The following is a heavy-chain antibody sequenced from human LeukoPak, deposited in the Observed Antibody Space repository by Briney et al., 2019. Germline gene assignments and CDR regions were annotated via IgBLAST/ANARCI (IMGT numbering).Heavy chain of an antibody. V-gene: IGHV4-34*01. Sequence: PSETLSLTCAVYGGSFSGYYWSWIRQPPGKGLEWIGEINHSGSTNYNPSLKSRVTISVDTSKNQFSLKLSSVTAADTAVYYCARSVAAADPFDYWGQGTLVTVSS. CDR2: INHSGST. CDR1: GGSFSGYY. J-gene: IGHJ4*02. D-gene: IGHD6-13*01. CDR3: ARSVAAADPFDY.